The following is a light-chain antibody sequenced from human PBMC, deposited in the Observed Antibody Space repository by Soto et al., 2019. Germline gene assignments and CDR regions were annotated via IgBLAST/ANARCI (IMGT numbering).Light chain of an antibody. Sequence: ALTQSPGTLSSSPGERASLSCRASQSVSSNYLAWYQQKPGQAPRLLIYGASSRATGIPDRFSVSGSGTDFTLTINRLEPEDFAVYYCQQYGDLPWTFGQGTKVDI. CDR1: QSVSSNY. V-gene: IGKV3-20*01. CDR2: GAS. J-gene: IGKJ1*01. CDR3: QQYGDLPWT.